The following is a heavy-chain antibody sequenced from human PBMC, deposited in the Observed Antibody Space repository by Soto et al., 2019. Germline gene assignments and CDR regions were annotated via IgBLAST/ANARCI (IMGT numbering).Heavy chain of an antibody. CDR2: IKQDGSEK. J-gene: IGHJ4*02. CDR3: ARASTVWFGEFLFDY. Sequence: TVGSLRLSCAASGFTFSSYWMSWVRQAPGKGLEWVANIKQDGSEKYYVDSVKGRFTISRDNAKNSLYLQMNSLRAEDTAVYYCARASTVWFGEFLFDYWGQGTLVTVSS. CDR1: GFTFSSYW. V-gene: IGHV3-7*01. D-gene: IGHD3-10*01.